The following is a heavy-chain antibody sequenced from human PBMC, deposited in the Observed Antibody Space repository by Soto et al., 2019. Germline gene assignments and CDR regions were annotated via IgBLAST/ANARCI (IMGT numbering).Heavy chain of an antibody. Sequence: QVHLVQSVAEVKTPGSSVKVSCEASGGTFSSYPINWVRQAPGQGLEWMGGIIPFFGTSNYAQKFQGRVTITADESTSTAYMELRSLRSEDTAVYYCARVGHITNYGMDVWGQGTTVNVSS. J-gene: IGHJ6*02. CDR1: GGTFSSYP. CDR2: IIPFFGTS. V-gene: IGHV1-69*01. D-gene: IGHD1-26*01. CDR3: ARVGHITNYGMDV.